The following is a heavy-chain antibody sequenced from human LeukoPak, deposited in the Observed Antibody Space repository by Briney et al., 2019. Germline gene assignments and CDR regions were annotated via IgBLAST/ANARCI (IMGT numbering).Heavy chain of an antibody. D-gene: IGHD2-15*01. CDR2: IFSGGTT. CDR1: GFTVSSNY. CDR3: AKKGAVVAAPFDS. V-gene: IGHV3-53*01. J-gene: IGHJ4*02. Sequence: GGSLRLSCAASGFTVSSNYMSWVRQAPGKGLEGVSVIFSGGTTYYADSVKGRFTISRDNSKNTLFLQMDSLRADDTAVYYCAKKGAVVAAPFDSWGQGSLVTVSS.